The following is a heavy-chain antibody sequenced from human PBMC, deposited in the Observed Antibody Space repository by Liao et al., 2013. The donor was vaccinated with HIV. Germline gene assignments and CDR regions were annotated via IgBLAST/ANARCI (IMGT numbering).Heavy chain of an antibody. CDR2: VQYSGNT. CDR1: GASINSGDHY. D-gene: IGHD3-10*01. J-gene: IGHJ4*02. V-gene: IGHV4-30-4*01. CDR3: GRANWFRGVAFDY. Sequence: QVQLQESGPGLVKPSQTLSLTCTVSGASINSGDHYWSWIRQPPGKGLEWIGFVQYSGNTGYKSSLQSRLSISVDTSKNEFYLKLSSVTAADTAVYYCGRANWFRGVAFDYWGQGTLVTVSS.